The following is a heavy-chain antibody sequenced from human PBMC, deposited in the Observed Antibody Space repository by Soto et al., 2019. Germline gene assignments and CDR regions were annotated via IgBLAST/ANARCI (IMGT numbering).Heavy chain of an antibody. CDR2: IYYSGST. Sequence: SETLSLTCTVSGGSISSYYWSWIRQPPGKGLEWIGYIYYSGSTNYNPSLKSRVTISVDTSKNQFSLKLSSVTAADTAVYYCARISYDFWSGYYSIPAYYFDYWGQGTLVTVSS. J-gene: IGHJ4*02. CDR3: ARISYDFWSGYYSIPAYYFDY. V-gene: IGHV4-59*01. CDR1: GGSISSYY. D-gene: IGHD3-3*01.